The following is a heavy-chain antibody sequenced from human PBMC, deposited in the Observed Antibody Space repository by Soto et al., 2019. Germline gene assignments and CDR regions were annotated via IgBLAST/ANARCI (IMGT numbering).Heavy chain of an antibody. Sequence: GGSLRLSCAASGFTFSSYWMSWVRQAPGKGLEWVANIKQDGSEKYYVDSVKGRFTISRDHAKNSLYLQMNSLRAEDTAVYYCASQLELGATPFDYWGQGTLVTVSS. CDR2: IKQDGSEK. D-gene: IGHD1-26*01. CDR1: GFTFSSYW. CDR3: ASQLELGATPFDY. V-gene: IGHV3-7*03. J-gene: IGHJ4*02.